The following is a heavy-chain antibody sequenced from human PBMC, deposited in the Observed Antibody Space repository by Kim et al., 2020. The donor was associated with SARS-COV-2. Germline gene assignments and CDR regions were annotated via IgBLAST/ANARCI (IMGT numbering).Heavy chain of an antibody. D-gene: IGHD3-10*01. V-gene: IGHV4-39*07. J-gene: IGHJ6*02. CDR2: IYYSGST. CDR1: GGSISSSGYF. Sequence: SETLSLTCTVSGGSISSSGYFWGWIRQPPGKGLEWIGSIYYSGSTYYNPSLKSRVTISVDTSKNQFSLKLSSVTAADTAVYYCATERVTMVRGVHNAMDVWGQGTTVTVSS. CDR3: ATERVTMVRGVHNAMDV.